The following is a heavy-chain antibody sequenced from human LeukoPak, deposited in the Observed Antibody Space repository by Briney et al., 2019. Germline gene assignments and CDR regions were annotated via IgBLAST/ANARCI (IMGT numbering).Heavy chain of an antibody. D-gene: IGHD6-13*01. CDR1: GDSVTNDFF. V-gene: IGHV4-38-2*02. CDR3: ARARYSSSWVDY. Sequence: SETLSLTCTVSGDSVTNDFFWGWVRQPPGKELEWIGSFCLGRDTYYRPSLKSRVTISVDTSKNQFSLKLSSVTAADTAVYYCARARYSSSWVDYWGQGTLVTVSS. CDR2: FCLGRDT. J-gene: IGHJ4*02.